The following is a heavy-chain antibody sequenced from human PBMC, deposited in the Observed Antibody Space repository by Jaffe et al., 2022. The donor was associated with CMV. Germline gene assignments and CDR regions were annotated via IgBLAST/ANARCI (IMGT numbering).Heavy chain of an antibody. CDR2: IYYSGST. CDR3: ASKLGGDAFDI. V-gene: IGHV4-39*01. CDR1: GGSISSSSYY. Sequence: QLQLQESGPGLVKPSETLSLTCTVSGGSISSSSYYWGWIRQPPGKGLEWIGSIYYSGSTYYNPSLKSRVTISVDTSKNQFSLKLSSVTAADTAVYYCASKLGGDAFDIWGQGTMVTVSS. D-gene: IGHD7-27*01. J-gene: IGHJ3*02.